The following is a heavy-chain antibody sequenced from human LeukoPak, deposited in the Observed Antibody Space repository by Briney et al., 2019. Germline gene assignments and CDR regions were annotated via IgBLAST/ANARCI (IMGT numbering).Heavy chain of an antibody. CDR3: AREGFDSSGYYSD. CDR2: ISSSGSTI. Sequence: PGGSLRLSCAASGFTFSSYEMNWGRQAPGKGLEWVSYISSSGSTIYYADSVKGRFTISRDNAKNSLYLQMNSLRAEDTAVYYCAREGFDSSGYYSDWGQGTLVTVSS. CDR1: GFTFSSYE. D-gene: IGHD3-22*01. V-gene: IGHV3-48*03. J-gene: IGHJ4*02.